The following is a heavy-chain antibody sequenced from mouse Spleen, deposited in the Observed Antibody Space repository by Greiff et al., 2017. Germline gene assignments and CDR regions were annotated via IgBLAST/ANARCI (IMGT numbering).Heavy chain of an antibody. CDR3: ARGGTTAQYYFDY. CDR2: IDPEDGET. Sequence: EVQLQQSGAELVKPGASVKLSCTASGFNIKDYYMHWVKQRTEQGLEWIGRIDPEDGETKYSPKFQGKATITADTSSNTAYLQLSSLTSEDTAVYYCARGGTTAQYYFDYWGQGTTLTVSS. V-gene: IGHV14-2*01. CDR1: GFNIKDYY. J-gene: IGHJ2*01. D-gene: IGHD1-2*01.